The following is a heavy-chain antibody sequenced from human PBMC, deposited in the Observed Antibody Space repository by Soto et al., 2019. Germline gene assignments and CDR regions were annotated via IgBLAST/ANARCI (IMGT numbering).Heavy chain of an antibody. Sequence: SETLSLTGAVYGGSFSGYYWSWIRQPPGKGLEWIGEINHSGSTNYNPSLKSRVTISVDTSKNQFSLKLSSVTAADTAVYYCARRYCSSTSCYRSVGYSYGRGTNWFDPWGQGTLVTVSS. J-gene: IGHJ5*02. D-gene: IGHD2-2*01. V-gene: IGHV4-34*01. CDR2: INHSGST. CDR1: GGSFSGYY. CDR3: ARRYCSSTSCYRSVGYSYGRGTNWFDP.